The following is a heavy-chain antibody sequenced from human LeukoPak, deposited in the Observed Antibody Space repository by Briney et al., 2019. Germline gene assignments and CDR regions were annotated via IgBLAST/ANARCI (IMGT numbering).Heavy chain of an antibody. V-gene: IGHV3-30-3*01. D-gene: IGHD2-2*01. CDR2: ISYDGSNK. Sequence: GGSLRLSCAASGFTFSSYATHWVRQAPGKGLEWVAVISYDGSNKYYADSVKGRFTISRDNSKNTLYLQMNSLRAEDMAVYYCARDIGPSIVVVPAAIGYWGQGTLVTVSS. CDR3: ARDIGPSIVVVPAAIGY. J-gene: IGHJ4*02. CDR1: GFTFSSYA.